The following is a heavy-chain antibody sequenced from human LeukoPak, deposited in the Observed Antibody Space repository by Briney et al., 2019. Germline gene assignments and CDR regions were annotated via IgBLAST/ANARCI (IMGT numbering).Heavy chain of an antibody. CDR2: MNPNSGNT. V-gene: IGHV1-8*02. CDR1: GYTFSSHD. Sequence: ASVKVSCKASGYTFSSHDINWVRQAPGQGLEWMGWMNPNSGNTGFAPKFQGRVTMTTDTSTSAAYMELRSLRSDDSAVYYCARGGLGNYDFWSGRPYNWFDPWGQGTLVTVSS. J-gene: IGHJ5*02. D-gene: IGHD3-3*01. CDR3: ARGGLGNYDFWSGRPYNWFDP.